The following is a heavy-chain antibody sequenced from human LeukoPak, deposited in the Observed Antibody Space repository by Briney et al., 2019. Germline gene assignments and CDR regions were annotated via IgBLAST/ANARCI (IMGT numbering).Heavy chain of an antibody. D-gene: IGHD3-10*01. CDR1: GFTVSSNY. CDR2: IYSGGST. J-gene: IGHJ5*02. CDR3: AREKFGELSNWFDP. Sequence: GGSLRLSCAASGFTVSSNYMSWVRQAPGKGLEWVSVIYSGGSTYYADSVKGRFTISRGNSKNTLYLQMNSLRAEDTAVYYCAREKFGELSNWFDPWGQGTLVTVSS. V-gene: IGHV3-53*01.